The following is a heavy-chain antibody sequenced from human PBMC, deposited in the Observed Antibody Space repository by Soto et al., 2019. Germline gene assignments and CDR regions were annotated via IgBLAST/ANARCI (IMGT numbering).Heavy chain of an antibody. V-gene: IGHV1-18*01. CDR1: GYGFTTYG. D-gene: IGHD1-1*01. CDR3: ARGRYGDY. CDR2: ISAHNGNT. J-gene: IGHJ4*02. Sequence: QVHLVQSGAEVKKHGASVKVSCKGSGYGFTTYGITWVRQAPGQGLEWMAWISAHNGNTNYAQKVQGRVTVTRDTSTSTAYMEPRSLRYDDTAVYYCARGRYGDYWGQGALVTVSS.